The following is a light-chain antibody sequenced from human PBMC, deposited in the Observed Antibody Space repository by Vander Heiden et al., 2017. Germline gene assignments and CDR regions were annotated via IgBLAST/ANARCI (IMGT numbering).Light chain of an antibody. Sequence: QSVLTQPPSVSEAPRQRVTISCSGSSSNIGNNAVNWYQQLPGKAPKLLIYYDDLPPSGVSDRFSGSKSGTSASLAISGLQSEDEADYYCAAWDDSLNGPVFGGGTKLNVL. J-gene: IGLJ2*01. V-gene: IGLV1-36*01. CDR3: AAWDDSLNGPV. CDR2: YDD. CDR1: SSNIGNNA.